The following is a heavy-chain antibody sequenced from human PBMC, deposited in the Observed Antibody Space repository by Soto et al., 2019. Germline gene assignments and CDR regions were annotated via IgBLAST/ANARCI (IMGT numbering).Heavy chain of an antibody. CDR1: GFTFSGYG. Sequence: QVQLVESGGGVVQPGRSLRLSCAASGFTFSGYGMHWVRQAPGKGLEWVAVISYDATNKYYADSVKGRFTISRDNSKNTXALQMNSLRAEDTAVYYCAKGGDGYNPISYYYGMDVWGQGTTVTVSS. J-gene: IGHJ6*02. V-gene: IGHV3-30*18. CDR2: ISYDATNK. D-gene: IGHD5-12*01. CDR3: AKGGDGYNPISYYYGMDV.